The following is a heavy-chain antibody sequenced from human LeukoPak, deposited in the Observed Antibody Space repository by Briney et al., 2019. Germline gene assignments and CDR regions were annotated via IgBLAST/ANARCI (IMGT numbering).Heavy chain of an antibody. CDR3: AKGGRATQKHYDFWSERLYYSCMDV. J-gene: IGHJ6*03. V-gene: IGHV4-39*07. Sequence: PSETLSLTCTVSGGSISSNISYYWGWIRQPPGKGLEWIGSIYYSGSTYYNPSLKSRVTMSVDTSKNQLSLKLSSVTAADTAVYYCAKGGRATQKHYDFWSERLYYSCMDVWGKGTTVTVSS. CDR1: GGSISSNISYY. CDR2: IYYSGST. D-gene: IGHD3-3*01.